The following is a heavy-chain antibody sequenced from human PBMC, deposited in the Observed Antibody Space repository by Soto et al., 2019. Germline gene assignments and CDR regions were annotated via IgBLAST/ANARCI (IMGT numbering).Heavy chain of an antibody. CDR1: GYTFTSYA. CDR2: INAYNGNT. CDR3: ARLDDYGDYCY. J-gene: IGHJ4*02. Sequence: GASVKVSCKASGYTFTSYAMHWVRQAPGQRLEWMGWINAYNGNTNYAQKLQGRVTMTTDTSTSTAYMELRSLRSDDTAVYYCARLDDYGDYCYWGQGTLVTVSS. D-gene: IGHD4-17*01. V-gene: IGHV1-3*01.